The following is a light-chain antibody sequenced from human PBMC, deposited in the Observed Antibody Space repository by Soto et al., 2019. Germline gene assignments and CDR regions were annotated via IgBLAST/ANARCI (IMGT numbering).Light chain of an antibody. V-gene: IGLV2-8*01. Sequence: QSALTQPPSASGSPGQSVTISCTGTSSDVGGYNYVSWYQQHPGKAPKLMIYEVSQRPSGVPDRFSGSKSGNTASLTVSGXXXXDEGDYYCSSYGGSNNFVILGGGTKLTVL. CDR3: SSYGGSNNFVI. CDR2: EVS. J-gene: IGLJ2*01. CDR1: SSDVGGYNY.